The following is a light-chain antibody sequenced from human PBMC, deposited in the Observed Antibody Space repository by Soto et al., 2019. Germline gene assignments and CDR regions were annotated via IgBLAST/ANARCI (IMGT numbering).Light chain of an antibody. CDR1: QSIGSS. CDR2: DAS. Sequence: DIQMTQSPSTLSASVGDRVTITCRASQSIGSSLAWYQQKPGKAPNLLISDASSLEGGVPSRFGGSGSGTEFTFTIRSLQPDDFATYYCQQYNGYSRTFGQGTKVDIK. CDR3: QQYNGYSRT. J-gene: IGKJ1*01. V-gene: IGKV1-5*01.